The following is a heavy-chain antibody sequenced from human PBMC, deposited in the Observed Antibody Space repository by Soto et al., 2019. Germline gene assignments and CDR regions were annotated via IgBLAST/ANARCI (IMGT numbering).Heavy chain of an antibody. CDR1: GYTFTSYG. CDR3: ARATYSGGDCYSLAPDY. CDR2: ISAYNGNT. D-gene: IGHD2-21*02. V-gene: IGHV1-18*01. J-gene: IGHJ4*02. Sequence: QVQLVQSGAEVKKPGASVKVSCKASGYTFTSYGISWVRQAPGQGLEWMGWISAYNGNTNYAQKLQGRVTMTTDTATSTASMELRSRRSDDTAVYYCARATYSGGDCYSLAPDYWCQATLVTVSS.